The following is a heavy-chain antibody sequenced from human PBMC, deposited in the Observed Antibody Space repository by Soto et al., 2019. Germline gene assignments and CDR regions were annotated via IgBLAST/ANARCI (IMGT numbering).Heavy chain of an antibody. CDR2: INAGNGNT. V-gene: IGHV1-3*01. CDR3: ASYYYDSSGYYSGGFDP. D-gene: IGHD3-22*01. CDR1: GYTFTSYA. J-gene: IGHJ5*02. Sequence: ASVKVSCKASGYTFTSYAMHWVRQAPGQRLEWMGWINAGNGNTKYSQKFQGRVTITRDTSASTAYMELSSLRSEDTAVYYCASYYYDSSGYYSGGFDPWGQGTLVTVSS.